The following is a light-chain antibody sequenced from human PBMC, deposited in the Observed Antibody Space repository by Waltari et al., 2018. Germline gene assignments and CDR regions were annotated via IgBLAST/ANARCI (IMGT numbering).Light chain of an antibody. CDR1: SSNVGNNY. CDR2: KTD. J-gene: IGLJ3*02. CDR3: ATWDDSLNSWV. Sequence: QPVLTLPPSASGTPGQVVSFSCSGSSSNVGNNYVYWYQQLPGTAPKLLSYKTDQVPSGVPGRVFCSKSCTSASLVISGLRSEDEGHYTCATWDDSLNSWVFGGGTKLTIL. V-gene: IGLV1-47*01.